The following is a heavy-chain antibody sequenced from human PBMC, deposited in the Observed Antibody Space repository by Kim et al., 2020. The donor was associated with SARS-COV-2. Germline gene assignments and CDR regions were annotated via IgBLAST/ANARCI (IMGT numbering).Heavy chain of an antibody. V-gene: IGHV3-74*01. J-gene: IGHJ4*02. CDR2: INSDGSTT. CDR3: ARGWGAAWFFES. D-gene: IGHD3-9*01. Sequence: GGSLRLSCAASGFTFSNDLMYWVRQAPGKGPVWVSRINSDGSTTHYADSVKGRSTISRDNAKKTLHLQMNSLRAEDTAVYYCARGWGAAWFFESWGQGTLVTVSS. CDR1: GFTFSNDL.